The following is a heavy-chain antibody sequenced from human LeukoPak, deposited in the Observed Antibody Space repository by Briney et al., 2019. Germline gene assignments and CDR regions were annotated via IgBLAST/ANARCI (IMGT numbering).Heavy chain of an antibody. Sequence: PSETLSLTCAVYGGSFSGYYWSWIRQPPGKGLEWIGEINHSGSTNYNPSLKSRVTISVDTSKNQFSLKLSSVTAADTAVYYCARVWRSSSWNRFDPWGQGTLVTVSS. J-gene: IGHJ5*02. D-gene: IGHD6-13*01. CDR3: ARVWRSSSWNRFDP. V-gene: IGHV4-34*01. CDR2: INHSGST. CDR1: GGSFSGYY.